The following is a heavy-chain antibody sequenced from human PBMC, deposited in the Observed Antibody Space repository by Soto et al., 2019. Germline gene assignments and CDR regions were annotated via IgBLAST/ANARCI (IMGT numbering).Heavy chain of an antibody. CDR1: GDSVSSNSAA. Sequence: SQTLSLTCVISGDSVSSNSAAWNLIRQSPSRGLEWLGRTYYRSKWYNDYAVSVKSRITINPDTSKNQFSLQLNSVTPEDTAVYYCARTNEYSSPRFDYWGQGTLVTVSS. D-gene: IGHD6-6*01. CDR3: ARTNEYSSPRFDY. CDR2: TYYRSKWYN. V-gene: IGHV6-1*01. J-gene: IGHJ4*02.